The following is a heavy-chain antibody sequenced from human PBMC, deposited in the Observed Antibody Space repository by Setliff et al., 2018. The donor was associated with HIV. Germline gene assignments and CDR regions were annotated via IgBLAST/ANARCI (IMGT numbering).Heavy chain of an antibody. J-gene: IGHJ4*02. CDR3: ARGIENFWSGYIR. V-gene: IGHV4-59*11. CDR1: GGSISSHY. D-gene: IGHD3-3*01. Sequence: SKTLSLTCTVSGGSISSHYWSWIRLPPGKGLEWIGTIYYNGNTNYNPSLKSRVAISVDTSKNLFSLKMNSVTPADTAVYYCARGIENFWSGYIRWGQGTLVTVSS. CDR2: IYYNGNT.